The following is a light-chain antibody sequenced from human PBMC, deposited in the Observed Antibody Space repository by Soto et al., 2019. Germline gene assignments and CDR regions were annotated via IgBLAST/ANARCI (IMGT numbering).Light chain of an antibody. V-gene: IGLV2-14*01. Sequence: QSVLTQPSSVSVSPGQSITISCTGTSSDVGGYNYVSWYQQHPGKAPKLMIYEVSNRPSGVSNRFSGSKSGNTASLTISGLQAEDEADYYCSSYRSSSNVFGRGTKVTGL. J-gene: IGLJ1*01. CDR3: SSYRSSSNV. CDR1: SSDVGGYNY. CDR2: EVS.